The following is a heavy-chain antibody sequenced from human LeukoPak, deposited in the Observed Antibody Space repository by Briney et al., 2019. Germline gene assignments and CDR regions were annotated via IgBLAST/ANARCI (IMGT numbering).Heavy chain of an antibody. Sequence: QAPGQRLEWMGWINAGNGNTKYSQKFQGRVTITRDTSASTAYMELSSLRSEDTAVYYCASLSRSRNDYWGQGTLVTVSS. CDR3: ASLSRSRNDY. J-gene: IGHJ4*02. D-gene: IGHD2-2*01. V-gene: IGHV1-3*01. CDR2: INAGNGNT.